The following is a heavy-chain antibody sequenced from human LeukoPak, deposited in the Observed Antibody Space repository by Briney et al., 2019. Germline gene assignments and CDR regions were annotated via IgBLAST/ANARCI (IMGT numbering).Heavy chain of an antibody. J-gene: IGHJ4*02. Sequence: GGSLRLSCAASGFTLSSYAMSWVRQGPGKGLEWVSAISVSGNTYHADSVKGRFTISRDSYKNTLYLQMNSLRAEDAAVYYCAKAPVTTCSGAYCYPFDYWGQGTLVTVST. CDR1: GFTLSSYA. V-gene: IGHV3-23*01. CDR3: AKAPVTTCSGAYCYPFDY. CDR2: ISVSGNT. D-gene: IGHD2-15*01.